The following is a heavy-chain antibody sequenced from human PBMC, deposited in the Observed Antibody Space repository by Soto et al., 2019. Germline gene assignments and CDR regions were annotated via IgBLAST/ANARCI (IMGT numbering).Heavy chain of an antibody. CDR2: INPSGGST. J-gene: IGHJ5*02. D-gene: IGHD1-1*01. CDR3: ARQTPLQGDWFDP. Sequence: ASVKVSCKASGYTFTSYYMHWVRQAPGQGLEWMGIINPSGGSTSYAKKFQGRVTRTRDTSTSKVYMELSSLGSEDTAVNYCARQTPLQGDWFDPWGQGTLVTVSS. V-gene: IGHV1-46*03. CDR1: GYTFTSYY.